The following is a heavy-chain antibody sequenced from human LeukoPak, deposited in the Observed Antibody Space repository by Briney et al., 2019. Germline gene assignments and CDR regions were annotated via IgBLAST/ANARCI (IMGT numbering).Heavy chain of an antibody. D-gene: IGHD6-19*01. J-gene: IGHJ4*02. Sequence: GGSLRLSCAASGFTFSSYGMSWVRQAPGKGLEWVSAISGSGGSTYYADSVKGRFTISRDNSKNTLYLQMNSLRAEDTAVYYCGRDLSGWYGPDYWGQGTLVTVSS. CDR2: ISGSGGST. CDR3: GRDLSGWYGPDY. CDR1: GFTFSSYG. V-gene: IGHV3-23*01.